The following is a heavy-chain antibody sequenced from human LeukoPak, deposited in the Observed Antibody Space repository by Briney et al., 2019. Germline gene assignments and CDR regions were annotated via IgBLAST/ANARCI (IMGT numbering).Heavy chain of an antibody. J-gene: IGHJ4*02. Sequence: GGSLRHSYAVSGITLSNHGMSWVRPAPGKEWEWVAGISDRGGRTNYADSVEGRFTISRHNPKNSLYLQMSSLRAEATAVYFCAKRGVVIRVILVGFHKEAYYFDSWGQGALVTVSS. CDR2: ISDRGGRT. V-gene: IGHV3-23*01. CDR1: GITLSNHG. CDR3: AKRGVVIRVILVGFHKEAYYFDS. D-gene: IGHD3-22*01.